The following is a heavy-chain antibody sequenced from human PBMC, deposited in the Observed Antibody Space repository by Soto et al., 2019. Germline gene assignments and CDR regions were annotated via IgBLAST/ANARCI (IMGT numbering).Heavy chain of an antibody. CDR3: ARVKSDSPGYYTFDH. J-gene: IGHJ4*02. Sequence: EVLLVETGGGLIQGGGSLRLSCAASGLSVRTNHMSWVRQAPGKGLEWVSVLYSSENTYHADSVKGRFAISRDNSKNTVFLQMNSLRHEDTAVYYCARVKSDSPGYYTFDHWGQGTLVTVSS. CDR1: GLSVRTNH. V-gene: IGHV3-53*02. D-gene: IGHD3-22*01. CDR2: LYSSENT.